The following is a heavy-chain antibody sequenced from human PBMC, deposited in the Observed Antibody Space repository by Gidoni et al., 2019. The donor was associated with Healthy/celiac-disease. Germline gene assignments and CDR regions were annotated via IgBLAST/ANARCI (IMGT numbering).Heavy chain of an antibody. Sequence: EVQLVESGGGLVQTGGSLRLSCAASGFTVSSNYMSWVRQAPVKGLEWVSVIYSGSSTYYADSVKGRFTISRDNSKNTLYLQMNSLRAEDTAVYYCARVIVVVVAATVDYYYYYGMDVWGQGTTVTVSS. CDR1: GFTVSSNY. D-gene: IGHD2-15*01. CDR3: ARVIVVVVAATVDYYYYYGMDV. CDR2: IYSGSST. V-gene: IGHV3-66*01. J-gene: IGHJ6*02.